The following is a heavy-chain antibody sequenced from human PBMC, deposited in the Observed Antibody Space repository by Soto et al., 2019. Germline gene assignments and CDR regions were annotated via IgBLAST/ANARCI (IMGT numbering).Heavy chain of an antibody. CDR2: ISGNSGKT. D-gene: IGHD2-21*02. V-gene: IGHV3-23*01. Sequence: EVQLLESGGGFVQPGGSLRLSCTASGVGLSTYAISWVRQAPGKGLEWVSVISGNSGKTDYADSVQGRFSISRDKSDNTVYLQMNRLRAEDTAVYYCALQSCGGDCYSPFDYWGQGTLVTVSS. CDR1: GVGLSTYA. CDR3: ALQSCGGDCYSPFDY. J-gene: IGHJ4*02.